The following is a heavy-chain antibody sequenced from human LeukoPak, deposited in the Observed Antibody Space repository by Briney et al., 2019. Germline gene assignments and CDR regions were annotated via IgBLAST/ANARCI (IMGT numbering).Heavy chain of an antibody. J-gene: IGHJ6*03. V-gene: IGHV3-74*01. CDR1: GFTFNTYW. CDR3: AKDGDIAVAGMILPKNYYYYMDV. Sequence: GGSLRLSCAASGFTFNTYWMHWVRQVPGKGLVWVSRTNSDGSSTTYADSVKGRFTISRDNSKNTLYLQMNSLRAEDTAVYYCAKDGDIAVAGMILPKNYYYYMDVWGKGTTVTISS. CDR2: TNSDGSST. D-gene: IGHD6-19*01.